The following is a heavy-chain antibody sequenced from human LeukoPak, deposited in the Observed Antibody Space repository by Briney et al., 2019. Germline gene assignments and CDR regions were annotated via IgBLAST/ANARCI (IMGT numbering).Heavy chain of an antibody. V-gene: IGHV3-21*01. CDR1: GFTFSSYS. CDR3: AKHDILTGYSTFDY. D-gene: IGHD3-9*01. J-gene: IGHJ4*02. CDR2: ISSSSSYI. Sequence: GGSLRLSCAASGFTFSSYSMNWVRQAPGKGLEWVSSISSSSSYIYYGDSVKGRFTISRDNAKNSLYLQMNSLRAEDTAVYYCAKHDILTGYSTFDYWGQGTLVTVSS.